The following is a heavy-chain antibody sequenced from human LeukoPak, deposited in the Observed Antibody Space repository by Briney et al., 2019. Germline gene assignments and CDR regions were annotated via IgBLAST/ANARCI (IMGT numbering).Heavy chain of an antibody. CDR3: ARGRRFGDSYPFY. D-gene: IGHD3-16*01. V-gene: IGHV4-59*01. Sequence: PSETLSLTRTVSGGSISSYYWSWIRQPPGKGLEWIGYIYYSGSTNYNPSLKSRVTISVDTSKNQFSLKLSSVTAADTAVYYCARGRRFGDSYPFYWGQGTLVTVSS. CDR1: GGSISSYY. J-gene: IGHJ4*02. CDR2: IYYSGST.